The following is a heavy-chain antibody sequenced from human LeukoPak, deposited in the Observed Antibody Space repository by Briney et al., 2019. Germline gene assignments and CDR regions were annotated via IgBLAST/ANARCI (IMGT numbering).Heavy chain of an antibody. V-gene: IGHV4-34*01. Sequence: SETLSLTCAVYGGSFSGYYWSWIRQPPGKGLEWMGEINHSGSTNYNPSLKSRVNISVDAYKNQFSVKLSSVTAADTAVYYCAREAARPLSLFDYWGQGTLVTVSS. CDR1: GGSFSGYY. CDR3: AREAARPLSLFDY. CDR2: INHSGST. J-gene: IGHJ4*02. D-gene: IGHD6-6*01.